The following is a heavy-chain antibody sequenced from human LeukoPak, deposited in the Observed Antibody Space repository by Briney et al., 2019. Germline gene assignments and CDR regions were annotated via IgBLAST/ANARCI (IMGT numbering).Heavy chain of an antibody. J-gene: IGHJ4*02. CDR3: ARDFRGGYDFWSGYYTPYYFDY. V-gene: IGHV4-38-2*02. CDR2: IYHSGST. CDR1: GYSISSGYY. Sequence: PSETLSLTCTVSGYSISSGYYWGWIRQPPGKGLECIGTIYHSGSTYYNPSLKSRVTISVDTSKNQFSLKLNSVTAADTAVYYCARDFRGGYDFWSGYYTPYYFDYWGQGTLVTVSS. D-gene: IGHD3-3*01.